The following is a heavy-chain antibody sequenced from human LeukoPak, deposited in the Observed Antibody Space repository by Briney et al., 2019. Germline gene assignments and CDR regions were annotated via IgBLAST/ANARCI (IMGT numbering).Heavy chain of an antibody. Sequence: PGGSLRLSCAASGFTFSSYSTNWVRQAPGKGLEWVADIWYDGSHKYYADSVKGRFTISRDNSKNTLHLQMNSLRAEDTAVYYCARDLLLWFGELSGDSDYWGQGTLVTVSS. CDR2: IWYDGSHK. D-gene: IGHD3-10*01. J-gene: IGHJ4*02. CDR1: GFTFSSYS. CDR3: ARDLLLWFGELSGDSDY. V-gene: IGHV3-33*08.